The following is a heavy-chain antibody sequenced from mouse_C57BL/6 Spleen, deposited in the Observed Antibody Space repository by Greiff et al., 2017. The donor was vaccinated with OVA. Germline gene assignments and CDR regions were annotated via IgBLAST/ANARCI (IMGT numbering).Heavy chain of an antibody. J-gene: IGHJ3*01. Sequence: EVQLQQSGPKVVNAGASVKLSCKSSGYSFSRYKMECVKQSHVKSLEWIEHINLFNGITNYNGNFKSKATLTVDISSSPAYMELSRLTSEDSEVYYCARLDISFAYWGQGTLVTVSA. D-gene: IGHD3-3*01. V-gene: IGHV1-16*01. CDR2: INLFNGIT. CDR1: GYSFSRYK. CDR3: ARLDISFAY.